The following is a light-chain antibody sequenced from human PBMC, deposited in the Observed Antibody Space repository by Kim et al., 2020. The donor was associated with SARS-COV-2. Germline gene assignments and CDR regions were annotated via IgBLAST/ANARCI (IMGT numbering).Light chain of an antibody. Sequence: QSVLTQPPSASGTPGQRVAISCSGSSSNIGSNTVNWYQQLPGTAPKLLIYSSNQRPSGVPDRFSGSKSATSASLAISGLQSEDEADYYCAAWDDSLNGHVFGTGTKVTVL. CDR3: AAWDDSLNGHV. CDR1: SSNIGSNT. V-gene: IGLV1-44*01. CDR2: SSN. J-gene: IGLJ1*01.